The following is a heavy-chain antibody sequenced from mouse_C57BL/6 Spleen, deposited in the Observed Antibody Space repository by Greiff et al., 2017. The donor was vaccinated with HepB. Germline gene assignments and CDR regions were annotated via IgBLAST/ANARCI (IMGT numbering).Heavy chain of an antibody. CDR1: GYTFTDYY. CDR2: INPYNGGT. V-gene: IGHV1-19*01. D-gene: IGHD1-1*01. Sequence: EVQLQQSGPVLVKPGASVKMSCKASGYTFTDYYMNWVKQSHGKSLEWIGVINPYNGGTSYNQKFKGKATLTVDKSSSTAYMELNSLTSEDSAVYYGARRLTTVVENWDYWGQGTTLTVSS. J-gene: IGHJ2*01. CDR3: ARRLTTVVENWDY.